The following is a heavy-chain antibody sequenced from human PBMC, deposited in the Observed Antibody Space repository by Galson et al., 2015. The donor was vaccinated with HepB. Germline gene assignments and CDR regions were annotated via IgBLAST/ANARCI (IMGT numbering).Heavy chain of an antibody. J-gene: IGHJ6*02. CDR3: ARQNPTVTSSYYYYGMDV. D-gene: IGHD4-17*01. V-gene: IGHV5-51*01. CDR1: GYSFSNYW. CDR2: IYPGDSDT. Sequence: QSGAEVKKPGESLKISCKGSGYSFSNYWIGWVRQVPGKGLECMGIIYPGDSDTRYSPSFQGQVTISADKSISTAYLQWSSLKASDTAMYYCARQNPTVTSSYYYYGMDVWGQGTTVTVSS.